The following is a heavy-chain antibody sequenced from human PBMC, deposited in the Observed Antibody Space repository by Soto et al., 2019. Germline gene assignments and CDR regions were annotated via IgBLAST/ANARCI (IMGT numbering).Heavy chain of an antibody. D-gene: IGHD5-12*01. CDR2: IYYSGST. CDR1: GGSISSYY. V-gene: IGHV4-59*01. CDR3: ARIYSGYDSFDY. J-gene: IGHJ4*02. Sequence: SETLSLTCTVSGGSISSYYWSWIRQPPGKGLEWIGYIYYSGSTNYNPSLKSRVTISVDTSKNQFSLKLSSVTAADTAVYYCARIYSGYDSFDYWGQGTLVTVSS.